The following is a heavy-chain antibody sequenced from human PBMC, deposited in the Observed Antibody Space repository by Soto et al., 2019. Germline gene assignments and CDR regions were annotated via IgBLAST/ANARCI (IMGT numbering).Heavy chain of an antibody. CDR1: GYTLTELS. V-gene: IGHV1-24*01. CDR2: FDPEDGET. D-gene: IGHD3-10*01. J-gene: IGHJ6*02. Sequence: ASVKVSCKVSGYTLTELSMHWVRQAPGKGLEWMGGFDPEDGETIYAQKFQGRVTMTEDTSTDTAYMELSSLRSEDTAVYYCAKTGEGLVEFHEYGSDTYYYYGMDVWGQGTTVTVSS. CDR3: AKTGEGLVEFHEYGSDTYYYYGMDV.